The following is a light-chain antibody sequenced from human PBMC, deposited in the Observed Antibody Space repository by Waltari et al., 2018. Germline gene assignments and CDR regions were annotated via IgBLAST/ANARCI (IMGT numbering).Light chain of an antibody. CDR2: KAS. Sequence: DIQMTHSPSTLSASVGDRVTITCRASQSISSWLAWYQQKPGKAPKLLIYKASSLESGVPSRFSGSGSETEFTLTISSLQPDDFATYYCQQYNSFSYTFGQGTKLEIK. CDR3: QQYNSFSYT. V-gene: IGKV1-5*03. CDR1: QSISSW. J-gene: IGKJ2*01.